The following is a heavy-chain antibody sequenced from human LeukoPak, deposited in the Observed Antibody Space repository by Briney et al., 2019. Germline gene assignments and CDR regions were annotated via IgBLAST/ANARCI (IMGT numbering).Heavy chain of an antibody. V-gene: IGHV3-7*04. Sequence: GGSLRLSCAASGFPFSTYWMMWARQVPGKGLEWVANMKGDGSETHYVDSVKGRFTIARDNARNSLYLQMNSLRAEDTAVYYCARYYYDSGHFDYWGQGTLVTVSS. CDR1: GFPFSTYW. CDR3: ARYYYDSGHFDY. J-gene: IGHJ4*02. CDR2: MKGDGSET. D-gene: IGHD3-10*01.